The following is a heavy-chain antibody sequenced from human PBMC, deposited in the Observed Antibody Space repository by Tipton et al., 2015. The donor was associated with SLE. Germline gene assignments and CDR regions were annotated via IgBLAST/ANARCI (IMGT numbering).Heavy chain of an antibody. CDR1: DGSITNYY. J-gene: IGHJ6*02. Sequence: TLSLTCTVSDGSITNYYWSWIRQSPGKGLEWIGYIHFPGRTNFNPSLKSRVSMSLDTSNRFSLRLTSVTAADTGTYYCARDELVVLSSARWSYYYGMDVWGQGTTVTVSS. CDR2: IHFPGRT. V-gene: IGHV4-59*01. CDR3: ARDELVVLSSARWSYYYGMDV. D-gene: IGHD4/OR15-4a*01.